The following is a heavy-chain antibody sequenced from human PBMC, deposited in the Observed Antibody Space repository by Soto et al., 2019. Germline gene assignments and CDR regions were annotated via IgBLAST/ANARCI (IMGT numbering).Heavy chain of an antibody. CDR2: IIPIFGTA. J-gene: IGHJ3*02. CDR1: GGTFSSYA. Sequence: GASVKVSCKASGGTFSSYAISWVRQAPGQGLEWMGGIIPIFGTANYAQKFQGRVTITADESTSTAYMELSSLRSEDTAVYYCARDDYGKNAFDIWGQGTMVTVSS. V-gene: IGHV1-69*13. D-gene: IGHD4-17*01. CDR3: ARDDYGKNAFDI.